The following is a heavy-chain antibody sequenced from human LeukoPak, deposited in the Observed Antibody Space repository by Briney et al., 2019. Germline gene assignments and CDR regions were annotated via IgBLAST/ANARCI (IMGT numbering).Heavy chain of an antibody. J-gene: IGHJ4*02. CDR3: ARVGSTWSYFDY. D-gene: IGHD6-13*01. CDR2: MSGSSNYI. CDR1: GFTFSSYS. V-gene: IGHV3-21*01. Sequence: PGGFLRLSCAASGFTFSSYSMNWVRQAPGKGLEWISFMSGSSNYIYYADSVKGRFTISRDNAKNSLYLQMNRLRAEDTAVYYCARVGSTWSYFDYWGQGTLVTVSS.